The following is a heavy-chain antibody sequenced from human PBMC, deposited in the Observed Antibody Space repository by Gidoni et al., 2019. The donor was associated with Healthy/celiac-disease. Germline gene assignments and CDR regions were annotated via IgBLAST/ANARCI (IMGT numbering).Heavy chain of an antibody. CDR3: AKLNLPSGIFGRDNWFDP. Sequence: EVQLLESGGGLVQTGGSLRLSCAASGFTFSSYAMSWVRQAPGRGLEWVSASGGSGGSTYDADSGKGRFTISRDNSKNTLYLQMNSLRAEDTAVYYCAKLNLPSGIFGRDNWFDPWGQGTLVTVSS. CDR1: GFTFSSYA. V-gene: IGHV3-23*01. J-gene: IGHJ5*02. D-gene: IGHD3-3*01. CDR2: SGGSGGST.